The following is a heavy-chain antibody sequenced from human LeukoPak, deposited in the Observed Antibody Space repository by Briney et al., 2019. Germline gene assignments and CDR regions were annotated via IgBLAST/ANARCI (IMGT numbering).Heavy chain of an antibody. CDR1: GHTLTELS. CDR2: FDPEDGET. Sequence: GASVKVSCKVSGHTLTELSMHWVRQAPGKGLEWMGGFDPEDGETIYAQKFQGRVTMTEDTSTDTAYMELSSLRSEDTAVYYCATAGGSGWYRDDAFDIWGQGTMVTVSS. J-gene: IGHJ3*02. D-gene: IGHD6-19*01. V-gene: IGHV1-24*01. CDR3: ATAGGSGWYRDDAFDI.